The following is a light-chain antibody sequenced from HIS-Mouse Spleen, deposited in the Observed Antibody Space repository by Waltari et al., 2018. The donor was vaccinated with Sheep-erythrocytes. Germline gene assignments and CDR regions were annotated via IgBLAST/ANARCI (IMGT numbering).Light chain of an antibody. J-gene: IGLJ1*01. CDR1: SRVVGGYTY. CDR2: DVS. V-gene: IGLV2-11*01. Sequence: QSALTQPRSVSVSPGQSVTIPCTGPSRVVGGYTYVSWYQQHPGKAPKLMIYDVSKRSSGVTDRFSGSKSGNTASLTISGLQAEDEADYYCCSYAGSYNHVFATGTKVTVL. CDR3: CSYAGSYNHV.